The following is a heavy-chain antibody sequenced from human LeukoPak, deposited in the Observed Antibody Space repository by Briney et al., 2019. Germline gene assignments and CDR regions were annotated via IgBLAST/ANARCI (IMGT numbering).Heavy chain of an antibody. D-gene: IGHD4-17*01. CDR1: GGSISSSSYH. CDR2: IFYTGST. CDR3: ASGGNGDGERGYFDY. Sequence: PSETLSLTCTVSGGSISSSSYHWGWIRQPPGKGLEWIGNIFYTGSTYYNPSLKSRVTISVDTSKNQFSLKLSSVTAADTAVYYCASGGNGDGERGYFDYWGQGTLVTVSS. J-gene: IGHJ4*02. V-gene: IGHV4-39*07.